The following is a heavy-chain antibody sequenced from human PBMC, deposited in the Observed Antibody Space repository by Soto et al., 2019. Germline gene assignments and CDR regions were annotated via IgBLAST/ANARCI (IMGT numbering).Heavy chain of an antibody. CDR3: ARGCIAVAGTKVFDY. J-gene: IGHJ4*02. D-gene: IGHD6-19*01. Sequence: QVQLQQWGAGLLKPSETLSLTCAVYGGSFSGYYWSWIRQPPGKGLEWIGEINHSGSTNYNPSLKSRVTISVDTSKNQCSLKLSSVTAADTAVYYCARGCIAVAGTKVFDYWGQGTLVTVSS. CDR1: GGSFSGYY. V-gene: IGHV4-34*01. CDR2: INHSGST.